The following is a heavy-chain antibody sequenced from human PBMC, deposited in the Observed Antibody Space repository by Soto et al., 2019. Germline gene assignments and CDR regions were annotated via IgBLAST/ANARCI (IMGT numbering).Heavy chain of an antibody. J-gene: IGHJ4*02. D-gene: IGHD6-6*01. Sequence: EVQLVESGGGLVQPGGSLRLSCAASGFTFRKYWMHWVRQAPGKGLVWVSRINNDGSSTIYADSVKGRFTISRDNAKNTLYLHMKSLRAEDTAVYFCARDGSAGSSSPGYYFDYGGQGTLVTVSS. CDR3: ARDGSAGSSSPGYYFDY. CDR1: GFTFRKYW. V-gene: IGHV3-74*01. CDR2: INNDGSST.